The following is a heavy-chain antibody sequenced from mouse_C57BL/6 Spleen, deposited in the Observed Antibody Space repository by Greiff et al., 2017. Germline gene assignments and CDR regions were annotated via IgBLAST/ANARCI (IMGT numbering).Heavy chain of an antibody. CDR2: ISSGSSTI. CDR3: ARTLRGNAMDY. CDR1: GFTFSDYG. D-gene: IGHD2-12*01. Sequence: EVKLVESGGGLVKPGGSLKLSCAASGFTFSDYGMHWVRQAPEKGLEWVAYISSGSSTIYYADTVKVRFTISRDNAKNTLFLQMTSLRSEDTAMYYCARTLRGNAMDYWGQGTSVTVSS. V-gene: IGHV5-17*01. J-gene: IGHJ4*01.